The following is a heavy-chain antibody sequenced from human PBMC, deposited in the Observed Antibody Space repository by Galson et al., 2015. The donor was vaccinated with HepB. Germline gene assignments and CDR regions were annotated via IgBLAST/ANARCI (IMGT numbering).Heavy chain of an antibody. Sequence: SVKVSCKASGYAFTSYAMNWVRQAPGQGLEWMGWINTNTGNPTYAQGFTGRFVFSLDTSVSTAYLQISSLKAEDTAVYYCARDHYGSGSYYKYWGQGTLVTVSS. CDR2: INTNTGNP. D-gene: IGHD3-10*01. V-gene: IGHV7-4-1*02. J-gene: IGHJ4*02. CDR1: GYAFTSYA. CDR3: ARDHYGSGSYYKY.